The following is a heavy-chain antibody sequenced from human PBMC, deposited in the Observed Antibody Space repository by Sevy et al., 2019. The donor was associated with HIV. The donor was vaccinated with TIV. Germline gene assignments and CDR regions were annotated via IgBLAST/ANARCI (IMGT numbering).Heavy chain of an antibody. D-gene: IGHD4-4*01. CDR2: ISSRTDYI. V-gene: IGHV3-21*01. Sequence: GGSLRLSCAASGFTFGSYSMNWVRQAPGKGLEWVSSISSRTDYIYYADSMRGRFTISRDDAKKSLHLEMNSLRAEDTAVYYCARDGGSTVRGLDLWGQGTTVTVSS. J-gene: IGHJ6*02. CDR1: GFTFGSYS. CDR3: ARDGGSTVRGLDL.